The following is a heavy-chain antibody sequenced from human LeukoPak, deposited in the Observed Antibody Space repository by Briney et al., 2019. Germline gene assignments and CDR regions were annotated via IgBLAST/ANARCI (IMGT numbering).Heavy chain of an antibody. V-gene: IGHV4-34*01. D-gene: IGHD1-1*01. CDR2: INHSGST. J-gene: IGHJ4*02. CDR3: ASSLPGTWYYFDY. Sequence: SETLSLTCAVYGGSFSGYYWSWIRQPPGKGLEWIGEINHSGSTNYNPSLKSRVTISVDTSKNQFSLRLSSVTAADTAVYYCASSLPGTWYYFDYWGQGTLVTVSS. CDR1: GGSFSGYY.